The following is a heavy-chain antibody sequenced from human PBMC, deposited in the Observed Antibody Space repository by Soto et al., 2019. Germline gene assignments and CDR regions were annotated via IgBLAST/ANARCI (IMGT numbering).Heavy chain of an antibody. V-gene: IGHV1-69*13. CDR2: IIPIFGTA. J-gene: IGHJ3*02. Sequence: SVKVSCKXSGGTFSSYAISWVRRAPGQGLEWMGGIIPIFGTANYAQKFQGRVTITADESTSTAYMELSSLRSKDTAVYYCARAGSLYYDSSGYYHAAFDIWGQGTMVTVSS. CDR3: ARAGSLYYDSSGYYHAAFDI. CDR1: GGTFSSYA. D-gene: IGHD3-22*01.